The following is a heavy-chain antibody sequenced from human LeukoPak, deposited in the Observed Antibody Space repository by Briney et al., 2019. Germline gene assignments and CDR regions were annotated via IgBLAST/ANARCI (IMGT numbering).Heavy chain of an antibody. V-gene: IGHV1-2*06. CDR1: GYTFTVYY. Sequence: GASVKVSCKASGYTFTVYYMHWMRQAPGQGLEWMGRINPNSGGTNYAQKFQGRVTMTRDTSISTAYMELSRLRSDDTAVYYCARGGGSYYVFDYWGQGTLVTVSS. CDR2: INPNSGGT. CDR3: ARGGGSYYVFDY. J-gene: IGHJ4*02. D-gene: IGHD1-26*01.